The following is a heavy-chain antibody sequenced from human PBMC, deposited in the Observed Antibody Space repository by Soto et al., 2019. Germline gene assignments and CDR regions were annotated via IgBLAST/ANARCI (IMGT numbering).Heavy chain of an antibody. Sequence: QVQLVQSGAEVKKPGSSVKVSCKASGGTFSSHTINWVRQAPGQGLEWMGRIIPILGITNYAQRFQGRVTIITDKFTSTAYLELSSLRSEDTAVYYCAKDGGRGAVYYYSDMDVLGQGATVTVSS. V-gene: IGHV1-69*08. CDR1: GGTFSSHT. J-gene: IGHJ6*02. D-gene: IGHD1-26*01. CDR2: IIPILGIT. CDR3: AKDGGRGAVYYYSDMDV.